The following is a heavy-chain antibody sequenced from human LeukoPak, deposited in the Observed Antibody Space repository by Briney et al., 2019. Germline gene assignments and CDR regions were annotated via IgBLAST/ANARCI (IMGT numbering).Heavy chain of an antibody. D-gene: IGHD2-21*02. J-gene: IGHJ6*02. CDR3: VRATEGGAMDV. V-gene: IGHV3-48*03. Sequence: PVGSLCLSRAASGFTFSTYEMNWVRQAPGKGLEWVSYISSSGSTKYYADSVPGRFTISRDNAKNSLYLQMNGLRAEDTAIYYCVRATEGGAMDVWG. CDR2: ISSSGSTK. CDR1: GFTFSTYE.